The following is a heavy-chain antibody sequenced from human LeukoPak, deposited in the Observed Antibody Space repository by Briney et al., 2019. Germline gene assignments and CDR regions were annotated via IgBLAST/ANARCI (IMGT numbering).Heavy chain of an antibody. V-gene: IGHV3-43*01. J-gene: IGHJ6*03. D-gene: IGHD6-19*01. Sequence: GGSLRLSCAASGFTFSDYYMSWIRQAPGKGLEWVSLISWDGGSTYYADSVKGRFTISRDNSKNSLYLQMNSLRTEDTALYYCAKDGVASRRGGFFSGYSSGNSYYYMDVWGKGTTVTISS. CDR1: GFTFSDYY. CDR3: AKDGVASRRGGFFSGYSSGNSYYYMDV. CDR2: ISWDGGST.